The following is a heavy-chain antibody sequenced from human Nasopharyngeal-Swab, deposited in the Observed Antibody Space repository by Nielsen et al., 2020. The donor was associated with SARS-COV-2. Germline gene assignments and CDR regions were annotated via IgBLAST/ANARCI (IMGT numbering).Heavy chain of an antibody. D-gene: IGHD3-22*01. V-gene: IGHV3-9*01. CDR1: GFTFDDYA. J-gene: IGHJ4*02. Sequence: GGSLRLSCAASGFTFDDYAMHWVRQAPGKGLEWVSGISWNSGSIGYADSVKGRFTISRDNAKNSLYLQMNSLRAEDTALYYCAKDKGVVTYYFDYWGQGTLVTVSS. CDR2: ISWNSGSI. CDR3: AKDKGVVTYYFDY.